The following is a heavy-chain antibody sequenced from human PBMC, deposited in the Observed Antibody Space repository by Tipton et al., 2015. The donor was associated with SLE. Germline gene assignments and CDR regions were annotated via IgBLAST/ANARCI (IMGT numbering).Heavy chain of an antibody. CDR2: IYTSGST. CDR3: ARDADYSKVLDY. CDR1: GGSISSGSYY. D-gene: IGHD4-11*01. Sequence: LRLSCTVSGGSISSGSYYWSWIRQPAGKGLEWIGRIYTSGSTNYNPSLKSRVTISVDTSKNPFSLKLSSVTAADTAVYYCARDADYSKVLDYWGQGTLVTVSS. V-gene: IGHV4-61*02. J-gene: IGHJ4*02.